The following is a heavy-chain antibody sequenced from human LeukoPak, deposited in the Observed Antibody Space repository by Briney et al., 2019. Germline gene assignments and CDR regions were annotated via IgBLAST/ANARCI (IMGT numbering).Heavy chain of an antibody. CDR3: ARDVPGSIGTTARFDP. Sequence: ASVKVSCKSSGYTSSSYGISWMRQARGQGLEWMGWISTYNGNTNYAQKFHGRVTMTTDTSTSTAYMELRSLRSDDTAVYYCARDVPGSIGTTARFDPWGQGTLVTVSS. D-gene: IGHD1-1*01. V-gene: IGHV1-18*01. CDR1: GYTSSSYG. J-gene: IGHJ5*02. CDR2: ISTYNGNT.